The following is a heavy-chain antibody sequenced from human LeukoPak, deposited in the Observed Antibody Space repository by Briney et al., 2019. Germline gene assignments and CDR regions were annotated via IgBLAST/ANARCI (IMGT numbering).Heavy chain of an antibody. Sequence: GGSLRLSCAGSGFTFSSYAMSWVRQAPGKGLDWVSVITGSGNTYYADSVKGRFSISRDNSKNTVTLQMNSLRAEDTAVYYCAKGSAVAGPGKYYLDYWGQGTLVTVSS. CDR2: ITGSGNT. D-gene: IGHD6-19*01. J-gene: IGHJ4*02. V-gene: IGHV3-23*01. CDR3: AKGSAVAGPGKYYLDY. CDR1: GFTFSSYA.